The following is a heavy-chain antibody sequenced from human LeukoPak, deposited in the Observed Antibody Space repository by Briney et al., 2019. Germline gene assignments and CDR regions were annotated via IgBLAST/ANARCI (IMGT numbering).Heavy chain of an antibody. CDR3: AREAGIAVAGTGWFDP. CDR1: GGSISSYY. J-gene: IGHJ5*02. Sequence: SETLSLTCTVSGGSISSYYWSWIRQPAGKGLEWIGRIYTSGSTNYNPSLKSRVTMSVDTSKNQFSLKLSSVTAADTAVNYCAREAGIAVAGTGWFDPWGQGTLVTVSS. CDR2: IYTSGST. D-gene: IGHD6-19*01. V-gene: IGHV4-4*07.